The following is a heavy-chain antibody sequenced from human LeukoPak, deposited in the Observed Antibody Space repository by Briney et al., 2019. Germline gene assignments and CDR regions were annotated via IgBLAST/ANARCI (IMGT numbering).Heavy chain of an antibody. Sequence: ASVKVSCKASGYTFTSYGISWVRQAPGQGLEWMGWISAYNGNTNYAQKLQGRVTMTTDTSTSTAYVELRSLRSDETAVYYCAGGIVGAPYDAFDIWGQGTMVTVSS. J-gene: IGHJ3*02. V-gene: IGHV1-18*01. D-gene: IGHD1-26*01. CDR2: ISAYNGNT. CDR1: GYTFTSYG. CDR3: AGGIVGAPYDAFDI.